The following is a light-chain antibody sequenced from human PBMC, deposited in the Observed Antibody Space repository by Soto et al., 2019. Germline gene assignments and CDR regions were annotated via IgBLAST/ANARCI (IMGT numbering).Light chain of an antibody. J-gene: IGLJ2*01. V-gene: IGLV2-23*01. CDR1: SSDVGKYNL. Sequence: QYALTQPASVSGSPGQSITVSCTGTSSDVGKYNLVSWYQQHPGKAPKLLIYEGSKRPSGVSNRFSGSKSGNTAYLTISDLQAEDEADYYCCSYAGSLTLVFGGGTKLTVL. CDR2: EGS. CDR3: CSYAGSLTLV.